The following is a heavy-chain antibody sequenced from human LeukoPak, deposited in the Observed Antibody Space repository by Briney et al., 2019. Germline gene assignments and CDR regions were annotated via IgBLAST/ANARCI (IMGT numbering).Heavy chain of an antibody. CDR2: IYYSGST. CDR3: ARGPFYFDH. V-gene: IGHV4-59*01. CDR1: GDSISRYY. Sequence: SETLSLTCAVSGDSISRYYWSWIRQPPGKGLEWIGYIYYSGSTSYNPSLKSRLTIAVDTSRNQFSLKLSSVTAADTAVYYCARGPFYFDHWGQGTLVTVSS. J-gene: IGHJ4*02.